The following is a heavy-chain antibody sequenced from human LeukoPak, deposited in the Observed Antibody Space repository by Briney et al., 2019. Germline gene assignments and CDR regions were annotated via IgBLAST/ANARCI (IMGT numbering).Heavy chain of an antibody. Sequence: SVKVSCKASGYTFTSYGISWVRQAPGQGLEWMGGIIPIFGTANYAQKFQGRVTITADESTSTAYMELSSLRSEDTAVYYCARGYCSSTSCSDYYYYYMDVWGKGTTVTISS. V-gene: IGHV1-69*13. CDR1: GYTFTSYG. D-gene: IGHD2-2*01. CDR3: ARGYCSSTSCSDYYYYYMDV. J-gene: IGHJ6*03. CDR2: IIPIFGTA.